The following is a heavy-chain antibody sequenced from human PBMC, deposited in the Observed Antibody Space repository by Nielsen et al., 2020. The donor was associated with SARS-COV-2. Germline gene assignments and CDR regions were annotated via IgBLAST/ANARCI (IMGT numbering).Heavy chain of an antibody. V-gene: IGHV1-69*13. Sequence: SVKVSCKASGGTFSSYAISWVRQAPGQGLEWMGGIIPIFGTANYAQKFQGRVTITADESTSTAYMELSSLRAEDTAVYYCARDLEYSSSSSAYYGMDVWGQGTTVTVSS. CDR2: IIPIFGTA. J-gene: IGHJ6*02. D-gene: IGHD6-6*01. CDR3: ARDLEYSSSSSAYYGMDV. CDR1: GGTFSSYA.